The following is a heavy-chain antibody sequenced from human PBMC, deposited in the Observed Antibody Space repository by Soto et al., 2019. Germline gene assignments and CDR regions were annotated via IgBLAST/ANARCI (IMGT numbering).Heavy chain of an antibody. D-gene: IGHD6-6*01. CDR2: ISYDGSNK. Sequence: LRLSCSASGFTFSSYAMHWVRQAPGKGLEWVAVISYDGSNKYYADSVKGRFTISRDNSKNTLYLQMNSLRAEDTAVYYCARDRRRIAARPSSYYYYGMDVWGQGTTVTVSS. V-gene: IGHV3-30-3*01. J-gene: IGHJ6*02. CDR3: ARDRRRIAARPSSYYYYGMDV. CDR1: GFTFSSYA.